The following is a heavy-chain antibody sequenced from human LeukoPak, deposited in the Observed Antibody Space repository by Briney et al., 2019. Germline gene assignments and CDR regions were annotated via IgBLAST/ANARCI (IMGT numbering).Heavy chain of an antibody. Sequence: PSQTLSLTCAISGDIVSTASNAWYWIRQSPSRGLEWLGRTYYNSKWYTDYAVSVSGRTTINPDTSRNQLSLQLSFVTPEDTAVYYCARDRYSSGHAFDIWGQGTMVTVSS. CDR2: TYYNSKWYT. J-gene: IGHJ3*02. D-gene: IGHD3-22*01. CDR3: ARDRYSSGHAFDI. V-gene: IGHV6-1*01. CDR1: GDIVSTASNA.